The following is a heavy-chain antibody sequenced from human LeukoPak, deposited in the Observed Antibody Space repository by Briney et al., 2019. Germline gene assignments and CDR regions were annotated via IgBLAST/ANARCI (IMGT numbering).Heavy chain of an antibody. CDR1: GFTFGNYA. D-gene: IGHD5-24*01. V-gene: IGHV3-23*01. Sequence: PGGSLRLSCVASGFTFGNYAMGWLRQAPGRRPEWVSSLTDSGVTTYYVDSVKGRFAISRDNSKNTLYLHMSSLRADDTAVYYCAKKRDAFDIWGQGTVVTVSS. CDR3: AKKRDAFDI. CDR2: LTDSGVTT. J-gene: IGHJ3*02.